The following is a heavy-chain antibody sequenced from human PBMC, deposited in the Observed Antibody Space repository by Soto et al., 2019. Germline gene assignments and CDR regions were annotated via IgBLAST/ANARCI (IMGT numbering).Heavy chain of an antibody. CDR1: GGSIRSYY. J-gene: IGHJ6*02. Sequence: QVQLQESGPGLVKPSETLSLTCNVSGGSIRSYYWSWIRQPAGKALEWIGRIYTSGTTNYNPSLKSRATMLIDTSKNQFSLILSSVTAADTAVYYCAREGASGLGMDVWGQGTTVTVSS. CDR3: AREGASGLGMDV. V-gene: IGHV4-4*07. CDR2: IYTSGTT. D-gene: IGHD1-26*01.